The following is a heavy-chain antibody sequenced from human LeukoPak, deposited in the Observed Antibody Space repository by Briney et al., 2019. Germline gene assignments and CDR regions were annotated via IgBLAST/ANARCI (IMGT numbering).Heavy chain of an antibody. V-gene: IGHV3-15*01. Sequence: GGSLRLSCAASGFTFSNAWMSWVRQAPGKGLEWFGRIKSKTDGGTTDYAAPVKGRFTISRDDSKNTLYLQMNSLKTEDTAVYYCTTYSGYDLDYWGQGTLVTVSS. J-gene: IGHJ4*02. CDR2: IKSKTDGGTT. CDR1: GFTFSNAW. CDR3: TTYSGYDLDY. D-gene: IGHD5-12*01.